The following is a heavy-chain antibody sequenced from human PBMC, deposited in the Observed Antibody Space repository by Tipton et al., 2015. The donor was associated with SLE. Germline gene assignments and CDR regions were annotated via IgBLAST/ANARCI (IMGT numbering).Heavy chain of an antibody. V-gene: IGHV4-4*07. CDR3: ARLHGYSYGLNWFDP. CDR1: GGSISFDY. J-gene: IGHJ5*02. D-gene: IGHD5-18*01. CDR2: IYTSGST. Sequence: TLSLTCTVSGGSISFDYWSWIRQSAGKGLEWIGRIYTSGSTYYNPSLKSRVTMSLDTSKNQFSLRLTSVIAADTAVYYCARLHGYSYGLNWFDPWGQGTLISVSS.